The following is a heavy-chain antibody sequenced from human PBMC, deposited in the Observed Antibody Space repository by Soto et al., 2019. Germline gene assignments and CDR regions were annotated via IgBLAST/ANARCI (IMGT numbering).Heavy chain of an antibody. CDR3: KRGPPRVQLFNA. CDR2: IYFTGST. Sequence: XETLSLTCTVSGGAVSRGTYYWSWIRQPPGKGLEWIGHIYFTGSTNYNPSLKSRVTMSLDTSRNQFSLKLSSVTAADTAVYYCKRGPPRVQLFNACCLGTLLTVSS. CDR1: GGAVSRGTYY. J-gene: IGHJ5*02. V-gene: IGHV4-61*01.